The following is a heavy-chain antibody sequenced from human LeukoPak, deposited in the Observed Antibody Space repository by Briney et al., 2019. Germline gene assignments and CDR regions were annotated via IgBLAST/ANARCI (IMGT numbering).Heavy chain of an antibody. CDR2: ISWNSGSI. CDR3: ARENIVVVPAAMPVGHYYYYYGMDV. CDR1: GFTFDDYA. V-gene: IGHV3-9*01. Sequence: GGSLRLSCAASGFTFDDYAMHWVRQAPGKGLEWVSGISWNSGSIGYADSVKGRFTITRDNAKNSLYLQMNSLRAEDTAVYYCARENIVVVPAAMPVGHYYYYYGMDVWGQGTTVTVSS. J-gene: IGHJ6*02. D-gene: IGHD2-2*01.